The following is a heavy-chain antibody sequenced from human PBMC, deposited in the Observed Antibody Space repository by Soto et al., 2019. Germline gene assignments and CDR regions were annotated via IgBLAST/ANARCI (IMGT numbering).Heavy chain of an antibody. CDR3: ARFLAAAPEYYYYYTNV. V-gene: IGHV4-31*03. Sequence: PSETLSLTCTVSGGSISSGGYYWSWIRQHPGKGLEWIGYIYYSGSAYYNPSLKSRVTISVDTSKNQFSLKLSSVTAADTAVYYCARFLAAAPEYYYYYTNVWGKGPRSPSP. CDR2: IYYSGSA. D-gene: IGHD6-13*01. CDR1: GGSISSGGYY. J-gene: IGHJ6*03.